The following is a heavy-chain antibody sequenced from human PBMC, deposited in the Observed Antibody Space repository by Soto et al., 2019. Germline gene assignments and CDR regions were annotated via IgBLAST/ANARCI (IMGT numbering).Heavy chain of an antibody. CDR3: ARVGGVAAGTLDY. D-gene: IGHD2-15*01. V-gene: IGHV4-59*01. Sequence: SETLSLTCTVSGGTISPFYWSWVRQPPGKGLEWIGYLYYSGNTNYNPSLKSRVTISVDASKNQVSLRLTSVTAADTAVYYCARVGGVAAGTLDYWGQGTVVT. J-gene: IGHJ4*02. CDR2: LYYSGNT. CDR1: GGTISPFY.